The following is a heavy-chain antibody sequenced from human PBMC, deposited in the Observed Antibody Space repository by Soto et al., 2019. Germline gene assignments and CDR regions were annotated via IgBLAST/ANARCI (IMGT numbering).Heavy chain of an antibody. J-gene: IGHJ4*02. CDR3: AKEGYSSGWYDY. Sequence: GGSLRLSCAASGFTFSSYAMSWVRQAPGKGREWVSAISGSGGSKYYADSVKGRFTISRDNSKNTLYLQINSLRAEDTAVYYCAKEGYSSGWYDYWGQGTLVTVSS. D-gene: IGHD6-19*01. CDR1: GFTFSSYA. V-gene: IGHV3-23*01. CDR2: ISGSGGSK.